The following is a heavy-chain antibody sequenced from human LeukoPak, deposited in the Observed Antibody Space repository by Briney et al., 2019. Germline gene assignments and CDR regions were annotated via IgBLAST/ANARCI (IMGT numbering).Heavy chain of an antibody. CDR3: ATLEVVVAASNWFDP. CDR1: GFTFSSYG. Sequence: PGGSLRLSCAASGFTFSSYGMHWVRQAPGKGLEWVAVISYDGSNKYYADSVKGRFTISRDNSKNTLYLQMNSLRAEDTAVYYCATLEVVVAASNWFDPWGQGTPVTVSS. D-gene: IGHD2-15*01. V-gene: IGHV3-30*03. J-gene: IGHJ5*02. CDR2: ISYDGSNK.